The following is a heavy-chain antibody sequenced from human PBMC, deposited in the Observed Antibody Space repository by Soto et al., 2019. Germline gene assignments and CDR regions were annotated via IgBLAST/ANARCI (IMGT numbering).Heavy chain of an antibody. V-gene: IGHV1-69*12. J-gene: IGHJ3*02. CDR3: ARGMLENRDLRNAFDI. Sequence: QVQLVQSGAEVKKPGSSVKVSCKASGGTFSSYAISWVRRAPGQGLEWMGGIIPIFGTANYAQKFQGRVTITADESTSTAYMELSSLRSEDTAVYYCARGMLENRDLRNAFDIWGQGTMVTVSS. CDR1: GGTFSSYA. CDR2: IIPIFGTA. D-gene: IGHD3-10*02.